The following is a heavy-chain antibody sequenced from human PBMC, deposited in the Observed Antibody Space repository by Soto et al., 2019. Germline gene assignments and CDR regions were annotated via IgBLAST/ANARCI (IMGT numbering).Heavy chain of an antibody. J-gene: IGHJ5*02. CDR1: GASISSAEYS. CDR2: TFHTGNT. CDR3: VANPGWFDP. Sequence: QLQLQESGSVLVRPSQTLSLTCVVSGASISSAEYSWGWIRQPPGKGLEWIGNTFHTGNTYYTPSLKSRVTISLDRSKNQLSLKLSSVTAAETDVDYCVANPGWFDPWGQGTLVTVSS. V-gene: IGHV4-30-2*01.